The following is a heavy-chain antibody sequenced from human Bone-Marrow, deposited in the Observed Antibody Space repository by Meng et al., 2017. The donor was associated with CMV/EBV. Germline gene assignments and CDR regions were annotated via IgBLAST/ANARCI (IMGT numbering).Heavy chain of an antibody. J-gene: IGHJ4*02. CDR2: INGDASSI. CDR1: GFTFSSYW. CDR3: ASGDFWSGYYNY. V-gene: IGHV3-74*01. Sequence: GGSLRLSCAVSGFTFSSYWMHWVRQAPGKGLVWVSRINGDASSIAYADSVKGRFTISRDNAKNTMYLQMNSLRVDDTAVYYCASGDFWSGYYNYWGQGTLVTGSS. D-gene: IGHD3-3*01.